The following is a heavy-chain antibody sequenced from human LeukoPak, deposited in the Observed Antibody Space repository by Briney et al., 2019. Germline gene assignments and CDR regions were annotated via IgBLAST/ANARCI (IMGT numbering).Heavy chain of an antibody. CDR2: INSDGSWT. J-gene: IGHJ4*02. Sequence: GGSLGLSCAASGNYWMHWVRQVPGKGLVWVSHINSDGSWTSYADSVKGRFTISKDNAKNTVYLQMNSLRAEDTAVYYCVSFYETYWGRGTLVTVSS. CDR3: VSFYETY. V-gene: IGHV3-74*01. CDR1: GNYW. D-gene: IGHD2/OR15-2a*01.